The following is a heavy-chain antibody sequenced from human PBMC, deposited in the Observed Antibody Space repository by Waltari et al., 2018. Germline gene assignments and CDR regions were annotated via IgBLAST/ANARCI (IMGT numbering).Heavy chain of an antibody. CDR3: ARQGSGHYDFWSGPAFQH. V-gene: IGHV4-38-2*01. Sequence: QVQLQESGPGLVKPSETLSLTSAVSGSSLRSGYYWGWIRQPPGTGLEWIGSIYHSGSTYYNPPLKSRVTISVATSKNQFSLKLSSVTAADTAVYYCARQGSGHYDFWSGPAFQHWGQGTLVTVSS. D-gene: IGHD3-3*01. CDR1: GSSLRSGYY. CDR2: IYHSGST. J-gene: IGHJ1*01.